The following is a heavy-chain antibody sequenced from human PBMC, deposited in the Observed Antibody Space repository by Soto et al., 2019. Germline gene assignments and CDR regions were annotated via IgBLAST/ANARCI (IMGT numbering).Heavy chain of an antibody. V-gene: IGHV3-30*03. CDR2: ISYGGNKK. CDR3: ARDRAPETLRVAAAYYYYGMDV. CDR1: GGSISSGG. Sequence: LSLTCTVSGGSISSGGYYWSWIRQHPGKGLEWVATISYGGNKKCSADSVKGRFTISRDNSKNTLYLQMNSLRAEDTAVYYCARDRAPETLRVAAAYYYYGMDVWGQGTTVTVSS. D-gene: IGHD2-15*01. J-gene: IGHJ6*02.